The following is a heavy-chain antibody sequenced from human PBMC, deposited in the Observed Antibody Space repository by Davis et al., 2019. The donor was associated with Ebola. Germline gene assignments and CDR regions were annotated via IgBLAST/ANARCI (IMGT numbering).Heavy chain of an antibody. CDR2: INPNSGGT. Sequence: ASVKVSCKASGYTFTGYYMHWVRQAPGQGLEWMGWINPNSGGTNYAQKFQGRVTMTRDTSISTAYMELSRLRSDDTAVYYCARGAVGATTRTSIWGQGTLVTVSS. CDR3: ARGAVGATTRTSI. V-gene: IGHV1-2*02. CDR1: GYTFTGYY. D-gene: IGHD1-26*01. J-gene: IGHJ4*02.